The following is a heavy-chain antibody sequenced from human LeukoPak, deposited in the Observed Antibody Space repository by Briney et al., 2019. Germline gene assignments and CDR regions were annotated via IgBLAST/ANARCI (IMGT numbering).Heavy chain of an antibody. CDR2: ISGDGGST. CDR3: ARESESSGWYDY. CDR1: GFMFHDYA. Sequence: QTGGSLRLSCAAPGFMFHDYAIHWVRQAPGKGLEWVSLISGDGGSTFYAGSVKGRFTISRDNSKNSLYLQMNSLRSDDTALYYCARESESSGWYDYWGQGTLVTVSS. J-gene: IGHJ4*02. D-gene: IGHD6-19*01. V-gene: IGHV3-43*02.